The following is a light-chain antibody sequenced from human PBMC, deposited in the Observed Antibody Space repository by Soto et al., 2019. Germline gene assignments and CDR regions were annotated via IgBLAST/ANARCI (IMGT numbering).Light chain of an antibody. V-gene: IGKV3-20*01. CDR1: QSISRY. Sequence: EILMTQSPATLSVSPGERVTLSCRASQSISRYLAWYQQKPGQGPRLLIYAASSRATGIPDRFSGSGSGTDFTLTIDGLEPEDFVVYYCQQYGYSPITFGQGTRLEIK. J-gene: IGKJ5*01. CDR2: AAS. CDR3: QQYGYSPIT.